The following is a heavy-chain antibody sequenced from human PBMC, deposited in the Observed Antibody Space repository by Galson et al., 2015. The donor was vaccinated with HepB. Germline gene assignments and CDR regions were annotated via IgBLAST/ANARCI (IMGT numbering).Heavy chain of an antibody. V-gene: IGHV4-39*02. Sequence: ETLSLTCTVSGDSISSSSYYWGWIRQPPGKGLEWIGSIFYSGSTYYNRSLKSRVTVSVDTSKNQFSLKLTSVTAADTAVYYCAREVRLAAPGRYGYWGQGTLVTVSS. J-gene: IGHJ4*02. CDR3: AREVRLAAPGRYGY. CDR2: IFYSGST. CDR1: GDSISSSSYY. D-gene: IGHD6-13*01.